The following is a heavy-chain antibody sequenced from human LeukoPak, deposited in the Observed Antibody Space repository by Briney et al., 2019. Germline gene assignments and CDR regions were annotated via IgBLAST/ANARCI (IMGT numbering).Heavy chain of an antibody. D-gene: IGHD4-17*01. Sequence: ASVKVSCKASGYTFTRYGISWVRQAPGQGLEWMGWISAYNGNTNYAQKLQGRVTMTTDTSTSTAYMELRSLRSDDTAVYYCARDLVDYGPFDPWGQGTLVTVSS. CDR3: ARDLVDYGPFDP. CDR2: ISAYNGNT. CDR1: GYTFTRYG. J-gene: IGHJ5*02. V-gene: IGHV1-18*01.